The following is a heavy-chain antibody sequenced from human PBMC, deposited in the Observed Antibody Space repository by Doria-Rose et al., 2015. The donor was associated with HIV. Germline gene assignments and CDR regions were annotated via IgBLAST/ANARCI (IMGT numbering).Heavy chain of an antibody. J-gene: IGHJ5*02. V-gene: IGHV1-18*01. CDR2: VGAYAGNT. D-gene: IGHD3-22*01. Sequence: WVRQAPGQGLEWTGWVGAYAGNTNYAQKFQGRVTMTTDTSTSTAYMELRSLRYDDTAVYYCARDYYYLSTGYEDCFDPWGQGALVTVSS. CDR3: ARDYYYLSTGYEDCFDP.